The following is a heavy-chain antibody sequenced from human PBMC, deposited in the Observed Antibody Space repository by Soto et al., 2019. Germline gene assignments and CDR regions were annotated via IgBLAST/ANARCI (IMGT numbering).Heavy chain of an antibody. CDR3: VRDSGAKLSSS. J-gene: IGHJ4*02. CDR1: GGTFSSYR. CDR2: IVPIYRTA. D-gene: IGHD6-13*01. Sequence: SVKVSCKASGGTFSSYRINWVRQAPGQGLEWVGGIVPIYRTADYAQKFQGRVTITADESARTSYMELRSLKSQDTAVYYCVRDSGAKLSSSWGKGTLVTVSS. V-gene: IGHV1-69*13.